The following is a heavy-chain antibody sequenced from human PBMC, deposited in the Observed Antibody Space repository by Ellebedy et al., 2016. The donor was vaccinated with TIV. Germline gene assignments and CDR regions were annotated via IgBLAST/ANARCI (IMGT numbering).Heavy chain of an antibody. Sequence: PGGSLRLSCAASGFTVSNNYISGVRQAPGKGLEWVSVIYSGGSTYYADSVKGRFTISRDNSKNTVYLQMTSLRAEDTAVYYCARGVLSGYWGQGTLVTVSS. D-gene: IGHD2/OR15-2a*01. CDR2: IYSGGST. CDR1: GFTVSNNY. J-gene: IGHJ4*02. V-gene: IGHV3-53*01. CDR3: ARGVLSGY.